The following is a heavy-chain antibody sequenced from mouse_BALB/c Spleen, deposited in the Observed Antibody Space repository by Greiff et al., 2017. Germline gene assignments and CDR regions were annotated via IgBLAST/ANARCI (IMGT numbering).Heavy chain of an antibody. J-gene: IGHJ2*01. CDR3: ASLWLRYFDY. CDR2: ISSGGSYT. CDR1: GFTFSSYG. D-gene: IGHD2-2*01. V-gene: IGHV5-6*01. Sequence: EVQRVESGGDLVKPGGSLKLSCAASGFTFSSYGMSWVRQTPDKRLEWVATISSGGSYTYYPDSVKGRFTISRDNAKNTLYLQMSSLKSEDTAMYYCASLWLRYFDYWGQGTTLTVSS.